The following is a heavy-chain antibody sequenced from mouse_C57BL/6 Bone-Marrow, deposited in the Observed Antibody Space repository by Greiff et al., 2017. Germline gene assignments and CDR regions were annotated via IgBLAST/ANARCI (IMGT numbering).Heavy chain of an antibody. CDR1: GYTFTSYW. Sequence: VQLQQPGAELVKPGASVQMSCKASGYTFTSYWITCVKQRPGQGLEWIGDIYPGSGSTNYNEKFKSKATLTVDTSSSTAYMQLSSLTSEDSAVYYCARPYYSNYWYFDVWGTGTTVTVSS. CDR2: IYPGSGST. V-gene: IGHV1-55*01. D-gene: IGHD2-5*01. CDR3: ARPYYSNYWYFDV. J-gene: IGHJ1*03.